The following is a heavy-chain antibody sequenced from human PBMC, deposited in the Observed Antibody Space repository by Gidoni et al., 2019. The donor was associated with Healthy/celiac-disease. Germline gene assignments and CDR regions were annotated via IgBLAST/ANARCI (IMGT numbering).Heavy chain of an antibody. Sequence: QVQLVQSGAEGKKPGCSVKVSCKASGGTFSSYAISWVRQAHGQGLEWMGGIIPICGTATYAQQFQGRVTITADQSTSTAYIELSSLRSEDTAVYYCARDPLAPGPKSGGSRDDYYYYYMDVWGKGTTVTVSS. CDR2: IIPICGTA. V-gene: IGHV1-69*01. CDR1: GGTFSSYA. J-gene: IGHJ6*03. D-gene: IGHD2-2*01. CDR3: ARDPLAPGPKSGGSRDDYYYYYMDV.